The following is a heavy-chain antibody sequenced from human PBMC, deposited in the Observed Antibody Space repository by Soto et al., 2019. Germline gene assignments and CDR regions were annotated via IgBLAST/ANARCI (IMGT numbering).Heavy chain of an antibody. Sequence: ASVKVSCKASGYTFTNYGINWVRQAPGLGLEWMGWINVYNGKTNYAQKFQARVSMTTDTSTSTAYMELRSLRSDDTAVYYCAGDVGQQLFDYWGQGTLVTVS. CDR3: AGDVGQQLFDY. J-gene: IGHJ4*02. D-gene: IGHD6-13*01. V-gene: IGHV1-18*01. CDR1: GYTFTNYG. CDR2: INVYNGKT.